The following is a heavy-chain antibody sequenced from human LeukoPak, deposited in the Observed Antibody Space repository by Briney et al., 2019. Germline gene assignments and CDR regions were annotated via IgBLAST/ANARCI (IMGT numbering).Heavy chain of an antibody. V-gene: IGHV5-51*01. CDR2: IYPGDSDT. CDR1: GYSFTSYW. D-gene: IGHD5-18*01. J-gene: IGHJ6*02. CDR3: ASSDTAMDNYYYYGMDV. Sequence: EESLKISCKGSGYSFTSYWIGWVRQMPGKGLEWMGIIYPGDSDTRYSPSFQGQVTISADKSISTAYLQWSSLKASDTAMYYCASSDTAMDNYYYYGMDVWGQGTTVTVSS.